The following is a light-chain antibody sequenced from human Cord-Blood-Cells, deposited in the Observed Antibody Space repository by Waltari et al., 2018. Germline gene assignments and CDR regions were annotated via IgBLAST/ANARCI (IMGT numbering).Light chain of an antibody. CDR1: SSDVGGYNY. J-gene: IGLJ1*01. Sequence: QSALTQPASVSVSPGQSITISCTGTSSDVGGYNYVSWYQQHPGKAPKLMIYDVSKRTSGVSNCFAGSKSGNTASLTISGLQAEDEADYYCSSYTSSSTYVFGTGTKVTVL. CDR3: SSYTSSSTYV. CDR2: DVS. V-gene: IGLV2-14*01.